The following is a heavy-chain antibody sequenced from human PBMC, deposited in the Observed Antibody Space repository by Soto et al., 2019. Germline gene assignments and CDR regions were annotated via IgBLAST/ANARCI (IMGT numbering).Heavy chain of an antibody. CDR1: GFTFSNAW. D-gene: IGHD6-19*01. CDR2: IKSKTDGGTT. V-gene: IGHV3-15*01. J-gene: IGHJ3*02. Sequence: GGSLRLSCAASGFTFSNAWMSWVRQAPGKGLEWVGRIKSKTDGGTTDYAAPVKGRFTISRDDSKNTLYLQMNSLKTEDTAVYYCTARIAVAGTPNDAFDIWGQGTMVTVSS. CDR3: TARIAVAGTPNDAFDI.